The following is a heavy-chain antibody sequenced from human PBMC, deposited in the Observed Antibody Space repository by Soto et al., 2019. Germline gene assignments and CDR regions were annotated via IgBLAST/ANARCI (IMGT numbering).Heavy chain of an antibody. V-gene: IGHV3-30*18. CDR1: GFTFSSYG. J-gene: IGHJ4*02. CDR2: ISYDGSNK. Sequence: QVQLVESGGGVVQPGRSLRLSCAASGFTFSSYGMHWVRQAPGKGLEWVAVISYDGSNKYYADSVKGRFTISRDNSKNTLYLQMNSLRAEDTAVYYCAKGGLWLRESASFDYWGQGTLVTVSS. D-gene: IGHD5-18*01. CDR3: AKGGLWLRESASFDY.